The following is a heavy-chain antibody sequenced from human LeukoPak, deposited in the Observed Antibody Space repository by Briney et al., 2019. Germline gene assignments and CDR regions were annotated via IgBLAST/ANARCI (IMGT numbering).Heavy chain of an antibody. J-gene: IGHJ4*02. D-gene: IGHD5-18*01. V-gene: IGHV3-30*02. Sequence: SGGSLRLSCATSGFTFSSYGMHWVRQAPGKGLEWVAFIRYDGSNEYYADSVKGRFTISRDNSKNTLYLQMNSLRAEDTAVYYCAKDSRGYSYDGATFDYWGQGTLVTVSS. CDR1: GFTFSSYG. CDR3: AKDSRGYSYDGATFDY. CDR2: IRYDGSNE.